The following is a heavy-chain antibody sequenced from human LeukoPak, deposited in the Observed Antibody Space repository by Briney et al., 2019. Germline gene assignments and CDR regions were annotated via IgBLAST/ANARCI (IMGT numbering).Heavy chain of an antibody. CDR3: AKDASYDDMDV. CDR2: ISGRGGST. CDR1: RFTFSSYA. Sequence: GRSLRLSCAVYRFTFSSYAMGWVRPAPGEGLGWVSAISGRGGSTIYAGSVKGRFTISRDNSKNTLYLQMNSLRAEDTAVYYCAKDASYDDMDVWGQGTTVTVSS. J-gene: IGHJ6*02. V-gene: IGHV3-23*01.